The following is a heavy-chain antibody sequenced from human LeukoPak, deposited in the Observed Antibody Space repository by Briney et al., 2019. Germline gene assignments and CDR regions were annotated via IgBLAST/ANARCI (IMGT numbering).Heavy chain of an antibody. V-gene: IGHV3-7*01. CDR1: GFTFNNYW. J-gene: IGHJ4*02. CDR3: ARTPDGADY. D-gene: IGHD3-10*01. CDR2: IKQDGTEI. Sequence: PGGSLRLSSAASGFTFNNYWMTWFRQAPGKGLEWVANIKQDGTEIFYVDSVRGRFIISRDNAENSLYLQMNSLRVEDTAVYYCARTPDGADYWGQGTLVTVSS.